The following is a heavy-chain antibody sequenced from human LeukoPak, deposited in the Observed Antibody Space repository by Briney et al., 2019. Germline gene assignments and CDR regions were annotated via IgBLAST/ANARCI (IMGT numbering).Heavy chain of an antibody. CDR1: GFTFSSYA. CDR2: ISYDGSNK. CDR3: ARDRAWTAMVTAVMDY. J-gene: IGHJ4*02. D-gene: IGHD5-18*01. Sequence: PGGSLRLSCAASGFTFSSYAMHWVRQAPGKGLEWVAVISYDGSNKYYADSVKGRFTISRDNSKNTLYLQMNSLRAEDTAVYYCARDRAWTAMVTAVMDYWGQGTLVTVSS. V-gene: IGHV3-30-3*01.